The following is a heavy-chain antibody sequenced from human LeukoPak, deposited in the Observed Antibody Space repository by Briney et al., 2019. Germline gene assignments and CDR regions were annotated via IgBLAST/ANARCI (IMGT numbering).Heavy chain of an antibody. V-gene: IGHV4-30-2*01. CDR1: GGSFTSGGYS. CDR2: IHYSGNT. D-gene: IGHD3-10*01. Sequence: SETLSLTCTVSGGSFTSGGYSWTWIRQPPGKGLEWIGSIHYSGNTYYNPSLESRVTMSLDTSKNQFSLKLTSVTAADTAVYYCARDSRAVGGYYGSGSSQDYYGMDVWGQGTTVTVSS. J-gene: IGHJ6*02. CDR3: ARDSRAVGGYYGSGSSQDYYGMDV.